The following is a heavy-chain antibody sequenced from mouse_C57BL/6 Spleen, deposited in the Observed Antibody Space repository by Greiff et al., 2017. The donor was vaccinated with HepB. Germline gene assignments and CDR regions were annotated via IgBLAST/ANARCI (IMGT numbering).Heavy chain of an antibody. CDR1: GFNIKNTY. CDR2: IDPANGNT. V-gene: IGHV14-3*01. J-gene: IGHJ4*01. Sequence: VQLKDSVAELVRPGASVKLSCTASGFNIKNTYMHWVKQRPEQGLEWIGRIDPANGNTKYAPKFQGKATITADTSSNTAYLQLSSLTSEDTAIYYCARSDTTVVALYAMDYWGQGTSVTVSS. D-gene: IGHD1-1*01. CDR3: ARSDTTVVALYAMDY.